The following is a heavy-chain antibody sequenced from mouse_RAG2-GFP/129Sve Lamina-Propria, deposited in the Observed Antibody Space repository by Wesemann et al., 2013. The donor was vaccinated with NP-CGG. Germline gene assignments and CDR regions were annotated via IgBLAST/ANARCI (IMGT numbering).Heavy chain of an antibody. V-gene: IGHV1-26*01. J-gene: IGHJ2*01. CDR3: ARYGENSSGYGYFDY. CDR2: INPNNGGT. D-gene: IGHD3-2*02. CDR1: GYTFTDYY. Sequence: EVQLQQSGPELVKPGASVKISCKASGYTFTDYYMNWVKQSHGKSLEWIGDINPNNGGTSYNQKFKGKATLTVDKSSSTAYMELRSLTSEDSAVYYCARYGENSSGYGYFDYWGQGTTLTVSS.